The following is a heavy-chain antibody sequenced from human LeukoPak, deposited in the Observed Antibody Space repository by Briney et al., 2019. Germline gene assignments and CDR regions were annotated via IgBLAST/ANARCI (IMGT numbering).Heavy chain of an antibody. Sequence: ASVKVSCKASGGTFSSYAIGWVRQAPGQGLEWMGGIIPIFGTANYAQKFQGRVTITTDESTSTAYMELSSLRSEDTAVYYCARGVVVPAAIVDYYYYMDVWGKGTTVTVSS. D-gene: IGHD2-2*01. CDR2: IIPIFGTA. V-gene: IGHV1-69*05. J-gene: IGHJ6*03. CDR1: GGTFSSYA. CDR3: ARGVVVPAAIVDYYYYMDV.